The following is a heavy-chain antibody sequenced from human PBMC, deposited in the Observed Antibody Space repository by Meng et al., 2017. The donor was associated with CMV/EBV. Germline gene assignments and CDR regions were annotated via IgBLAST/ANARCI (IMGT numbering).Heavy chain of an antibody. CDR3: ARDGGDYDFWSGYIYYYGMDV. V-gene: IGHV3-21*01. CDR2: ISSSSSYI. Sequence: GGSLRLSCAASGFTFDDYAMHWVRQAPGKGLEWVSSISSSSSYIYYADSVKGRFTISRDNAKNSLYLQMNSLRAEDTAVYYCARDGGDYDFWSGYIYYYGMDVWGQGTTVTVSS. D-gene: IGHD3-3*01. CDR1: GFTFDDYA. J-gene: IGHJ6*02.